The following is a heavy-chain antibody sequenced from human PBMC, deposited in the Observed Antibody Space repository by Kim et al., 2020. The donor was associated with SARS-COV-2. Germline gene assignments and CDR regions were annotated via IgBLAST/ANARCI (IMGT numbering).Heavy chain of an antibody. Sequence: SETLSLTCTVSGGSISSYYWSWIRQPPGKGLEWIGYIYYSGSTNYNPSLKSRVTISVDTSKNQFSLKLSSVTAADTAVYYCARGFFSELWFGEFVHSWFDPWGQGTLVTVSS. J-gene: IGHJ5*02. D-gene: IGHD3-10*01. CDR1: GGSISSYY. CDR2: IYYSGST. CDR3: ARGFFSELWFGEFVHSWFDP. V-gene: IGHV4-59*01.